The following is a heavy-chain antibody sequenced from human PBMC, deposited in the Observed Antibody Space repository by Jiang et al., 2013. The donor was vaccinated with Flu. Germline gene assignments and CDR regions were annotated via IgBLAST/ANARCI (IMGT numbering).Heavy chain of an antibody. CDR3: AKEETSYGILTGPNWFDP. CDR2: ISASGDST. CDR1: GFTFSNYA. J-gene: IGHJ5*02. D-gene: IGHD3-9*01. V-gene: IGHV3-23*01. Sequence: QLLESGGGLVXPGGSLRLSCAASGFTFSNYAMSWVRQAPGKGLEWVSAISASGDSTYYAVSVKGRFTISRDNSKNTLFVQMNSLRAEDTAVYYCAKEETSYGILTGPNWFDPWGQGTLVTVSS.